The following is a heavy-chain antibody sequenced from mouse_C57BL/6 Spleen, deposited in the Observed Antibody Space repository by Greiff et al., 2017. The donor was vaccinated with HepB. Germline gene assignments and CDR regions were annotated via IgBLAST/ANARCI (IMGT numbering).Heavy chain of an antibody. J-gene: IGHJ2*01. CDR3: ARGGWLLPFDY. CDR1: GYTFTDYN. D-gene: IGHD2-3*01. Sequence: EVQLQESGPELVKPGASVKMSCKASGYTFTDYNMHWVKQSHGKSLEWIGYINPNNGGTSYNQKFKGKATLTVNKSSSTAYMELRSLTSEDSAVYYCARGGWLLPFDYWGQGTTLTVSS. V-gene: IGHV1-22*01. CDR2: INPNNGGT.